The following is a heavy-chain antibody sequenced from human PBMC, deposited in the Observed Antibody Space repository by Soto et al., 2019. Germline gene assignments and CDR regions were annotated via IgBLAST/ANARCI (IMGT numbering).Heavy chain of an antibody. D-gene: IGHD2-8*01. J-gene: IGHJ3*02. CDR2: MNPNSGNT. Sequence: GASVKVSCKASGYTFTSYDINWVRQATGQGLEWMGWMNPNSGNTGYAQKFQGRVTMTRNTSIGTAYMELSSLRSEDTAVYYCARGFPYYDAFEIWGQGTMVTVSS. V-gene: IGHV1-8*01. CDR1: GYTFTSYD. CDR3: ARGFPYYDAFEI.